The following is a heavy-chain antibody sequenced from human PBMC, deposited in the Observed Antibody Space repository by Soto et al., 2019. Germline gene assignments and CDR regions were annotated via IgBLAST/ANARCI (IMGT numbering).Heavy chain of an antibody. J-gene: IGHJ4*02. CDR2: ISSSSSYI. V-gene: IGHV3-21*01. CDR1: GFTFSSYS. D-gene: IGHD3-9*01. CDR3: ARENFDSRIYFDY. Sequence: GGSLSLSCAASGFTFSSYSMNWVRPAPGKGLEWVSSISSSSSYIYYADSVKGRFTISRDNAKNSLYLQMNSLRAEDTAVYYCARENFDSRIYFDYWGQGTLVTVSS.